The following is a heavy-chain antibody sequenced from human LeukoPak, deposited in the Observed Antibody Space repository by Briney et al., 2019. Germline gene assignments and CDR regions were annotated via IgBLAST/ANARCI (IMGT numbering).Heavy chain of an antibody. V-gene: IGHV3-23*01. J-gene: IGHJ4*02. CDR1: GFTFSIYA. CDR2: ITDSGGAT. Sequence: QTGGSLRLSCAASGFTFSIYAMSWVRQAPGKGLEWVSTITDSGGATYHADSVKGRFPISRDNSKNTLYLQMNSLRAEDTAVYYCAQRAQLPKCHFDYWGQGTLVTVSS. CDR3: AQRAQLPKCHFDY. D-gene: IGHD2-2*01.